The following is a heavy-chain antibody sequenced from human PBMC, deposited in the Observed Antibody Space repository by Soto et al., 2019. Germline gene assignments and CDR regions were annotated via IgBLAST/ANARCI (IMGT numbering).Heavy chain of an antibody. V-gene: IGHV3-33*01. CDR2: IWYDGSNK. Sequence: GGSLRLSCAASGFTFSSYGMHWVRQAPGKGLEWVAVIWYDGSNKYYADSVKGRFTISRDNSKNTLYLQMNSLRAEDTAVYYCARDIGDFWSGYYDYYYYGMDVWGQGTTVTVSS. CDR3: ARDIGDFWSGYYDYYYYGMDV. D-gene: IGHD3-3*01. CDR1: GFTFSSYG. J-gene: IGHJ6*02.